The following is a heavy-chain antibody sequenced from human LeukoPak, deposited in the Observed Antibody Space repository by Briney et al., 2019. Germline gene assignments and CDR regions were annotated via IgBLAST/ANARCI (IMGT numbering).Heavy chain of an antibody. D-gene: IGHD3-10*01. V-gene: IGHV3-48*04. Sequence: GGSLRLSCAASGFTFSSYGMTWVRQAPGKGLEWVSYISSSSSTIYYADSVKGRFTISRDNSRNIMNLQTDSLRPEDTALYYCARAMVRGVIPYWGQGTLVTVSS. CDR1: GFTFSSYG. J-gene: IGHJ4*02. CDR3: ARAMVRGVIPY. CDR2: ISSSSSTI.